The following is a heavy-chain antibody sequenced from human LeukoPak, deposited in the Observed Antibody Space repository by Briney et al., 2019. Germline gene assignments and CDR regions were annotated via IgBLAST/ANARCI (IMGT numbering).Heavy chain of an antibody. D-gene: IGHD6-13*01. CDR3: ARLSRIASAGDCDYHRLDV. CDR1: GWVISIYG. J-gene: IGHJ6*02. CDR2: VYYSGST. V-gene: IGHV4-59*13. Sequence: PSETLSLTCTVSGWVISIYGWNWFRQPPGKGLEWIGEVYYSGSTDYNPSLKSRVTISTDNSNNQVFLKLNTVTGADTAVYYCARLSRIASAGDCDYHRLDVWGQGTTVAVSS.